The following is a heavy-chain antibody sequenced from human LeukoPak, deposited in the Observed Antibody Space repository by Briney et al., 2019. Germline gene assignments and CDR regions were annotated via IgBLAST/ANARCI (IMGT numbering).Heavy chain of an antibody. Sequence: ASVKVSCKASGITIAGYDVHWVRQAPGQGLEWMGRIKPRFSGTNHAEKFQGRVTMTRDTSMTTAYMELSSLTSDDTAVYYCAVYYYDSSGFLGAPLDAFDIWGQGTMVTVSS. CDR1: GITIAGYD. J-gene: IGHJ3*02. CDR2: IKPRFSGT. V-gene: IGHV1-2*02. CDR3: AVYYYDSSGFLGAPLDAFDI. D-gene: IGHD3-22*01.